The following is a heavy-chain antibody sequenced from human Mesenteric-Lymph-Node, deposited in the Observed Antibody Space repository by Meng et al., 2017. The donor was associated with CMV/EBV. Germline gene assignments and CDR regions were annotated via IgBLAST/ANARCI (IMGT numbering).Heavy chain of an antibody. CDR1: GFTFSSYG. J-gene: IGHJ5*02. CDR2: IRYDGSNK. CDR3: ARDKSPVVPAAYNWFDP. V-gene: IGHV3-30*02. Sequence: GGSLRLSCAASGFTFSSYGMHWVRQAPGKGLEWVAFIRYDGSNKYYADSVKGRFTISRDNSKNTLYLQMNSLRAEDTAVYYCARDKSPVVPAAYNWFDPWGQGTLVTVSS. D-gene: IGHD2-2*01.